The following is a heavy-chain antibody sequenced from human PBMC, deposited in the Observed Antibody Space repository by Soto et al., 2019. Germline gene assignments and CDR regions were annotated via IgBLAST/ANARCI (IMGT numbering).Heavy chain of an antibody. V-gene: IGHV3-7*03. D-gene: IGHD2-21*01. CDR2: IKQDGSEK. CDR3: AREDLLWWLDY. J-gene: IGHJ4*02. CDR1: RERFYNDW. Sequence: ASSRERFYNDWMTGFRQAPGKGLEWVANIKQDGSEKYYVDSVRGRFTISRDNAKDSLYLQMNSLRAEDTAVYYCAREDLLWWLDYWGQGTLVP.